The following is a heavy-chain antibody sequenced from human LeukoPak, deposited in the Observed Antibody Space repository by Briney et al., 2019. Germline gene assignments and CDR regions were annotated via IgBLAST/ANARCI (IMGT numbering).Heavy chain of an antibody. J-gene: IGHJ5*02. D-gene: IGHD3-16*02. V-gene: IGHV3-48*03. CDR3: ARGKYDYVWGSYRYPPLFDP. Sequence: PGGSLRLSCAASGFTFSSYEMNWVRQAPGKGLEWVSYIGGSGGAIYYADSVKGRFTISRDNAKNSLYLQMNSLRAEDTAVHYCARGKYDYVWGSYRYPPLFDPWGQGTLVTVSS. CDR2: IGGSGGAI. CDR1: GFTFSSYE.